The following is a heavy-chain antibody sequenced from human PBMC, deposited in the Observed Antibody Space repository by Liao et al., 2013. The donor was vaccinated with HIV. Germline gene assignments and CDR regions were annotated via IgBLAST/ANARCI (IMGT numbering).Heavy chain of an antibody. CDR3: CAGGGRSMTPHY. CDR2: MSTSGSA. D-gene: IGHD2/OR15-2a*01. J-gene: IGHJ4*01. Sequence: QVQLQESGPGLVKPSQTLSLTCTVSGGSISSGGYYWTWIRQPAGKGLEWIGRMSTSGSANYNPSFKSRVTTVTRHVQEPTFFPRRLTSCDRLRTTARRISCAGGGRSMTPHYWG. V-gene: IGHV4-61*02. CDR1: GGSISSGGYY.